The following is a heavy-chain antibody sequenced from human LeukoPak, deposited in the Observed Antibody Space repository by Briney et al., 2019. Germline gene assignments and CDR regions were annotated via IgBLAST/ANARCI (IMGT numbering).Heavy chain of an antibody. Sequence: SVKVSCKASGGTFSSYAISWVRQAPGQGLEWMGRIIPILGIANYAQKFQGRVTITADKSTSTAYMELSSLRSEDTAVYYCAGTICSSTSCYRYGMDVWGQGTTVTVSS. D-gene: IGHD2-2*02. CDR3: AGTICSSTSCYRYGMDV. V-gene: IGHV1-69*04. CDR2: IIPILGIA. J-gene: IGHJ6*02. CDR1: GGTFSSYA.